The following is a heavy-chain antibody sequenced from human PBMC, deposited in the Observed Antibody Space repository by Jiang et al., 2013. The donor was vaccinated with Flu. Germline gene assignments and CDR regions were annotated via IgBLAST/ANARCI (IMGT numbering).Heavy chain of an antibody. CDR2: T. J-gene: IGHJ4*02. V-gene: IGHV4-59*09. D-gene: IGHD3-22*01. CDR3: ARGGDYYDSSGYAYFDY. Sequence: TNLQPLPLKSRVTISVDTSKNQFSLKLSSVTAADTAVYYCARGGDYYDSSGYAYFDYWGQGTLVTVSS.